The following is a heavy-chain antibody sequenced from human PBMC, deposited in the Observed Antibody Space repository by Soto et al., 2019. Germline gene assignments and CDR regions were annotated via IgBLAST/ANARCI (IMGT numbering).Heavy chain of an antibody. CDR3: TRDASRDSSARGWFDP. V-gene: IGHV3-21*01. CDR1: GFRFRSFT. CDR2: ISSNSAYI. D-gene: IGHD6-13*01. Sequence: LRLSCAASGFRFRSFTMNWVRQAPGKGLEWVSTISSNSAYIYYTDALRGRFTISRDNAKNSLHLQMNSLRAEDTAVYYCTRDASRDSSARGWFDPWGPGTLVTVSS. J-gene: IGHJ5*02.